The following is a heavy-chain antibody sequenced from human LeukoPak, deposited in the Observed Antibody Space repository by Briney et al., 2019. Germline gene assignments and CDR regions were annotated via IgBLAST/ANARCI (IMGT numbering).Heavy chain of an antibody. Sequence: PSETLSLTCIVSGYSISSGYYWGWIRQPPGKGLEWIGNIYHSGSTYYNPSLKSRVTISVDTSKNQFSLKLSSVTAADTAVYYCARDSADGSDYWGQGTLVTVSS. J-gene: IGHJ4*02. CDR1: GYSISSGYY. D-gene: IGHD5-24*01. V-gene: IGHV4-38-2*02. CDR3: ARDSADGSDY. CDR2: IYHSGST.